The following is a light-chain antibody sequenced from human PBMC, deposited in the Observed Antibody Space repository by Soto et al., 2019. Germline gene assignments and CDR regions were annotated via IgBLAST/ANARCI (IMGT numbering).Light chain of an antibody. CDR1: QSIRSD. J-gene: IGKJ1*01. Sequence: TQSPASLSVSPGERAIVSCRAGQSIRSDLAWYQQKPGQAPRLLIYGTSNRATGIPDRFSGSGSGTDFTLTIRRLEPEDFAVYYCQQYAMSPWTFGQGTKVDI. V-gene: IGKV3-20*01. CDR3: QQYAMSPWT. CDR2: GTS.